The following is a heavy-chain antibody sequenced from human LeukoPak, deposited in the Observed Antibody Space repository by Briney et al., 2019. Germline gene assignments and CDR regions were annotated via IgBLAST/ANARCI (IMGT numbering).Heavy chain of an antibody. Sequence: ASVKVSCKASGYTFTSYDINWVRQATGQGLERMGWMNPNSGNTGYAQKFQGRVTMNRNTSISTAYMELSSLRSEDTAVYYCARAGGYCGRISCPYYFDYWGQGSLVAVSS. CDR1: GYTFTSYD. V-gene: IGHV1-8*01. CDR3: ARAGGYCGRISCPYYFDY. D-gene: IGHD2-15*01. J-gene: IGHJ4*02. CDR2: MNPNSGNT.